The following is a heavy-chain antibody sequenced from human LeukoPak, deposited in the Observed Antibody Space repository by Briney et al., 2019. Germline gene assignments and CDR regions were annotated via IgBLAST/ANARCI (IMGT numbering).Heavy chain of an antibody. CDR1: GGTFSSYA. J-gene: IGHJ4*02. CDR3: ARSYDFWSGYGY. V-gene: IGHV1-18*01. CDR2: ISAYDGNT. Sequence: ASVKVSCKASGGTFSSYAISWVRQAPGQGLEWMGWISAYDGNTNYAQKLQGRVTMTTDTSTSTAYMELRSLRSDDTAVYYCARSYDFWSGYGYWGQGTLVTVSS. D-gene: IGHD3-3*01.